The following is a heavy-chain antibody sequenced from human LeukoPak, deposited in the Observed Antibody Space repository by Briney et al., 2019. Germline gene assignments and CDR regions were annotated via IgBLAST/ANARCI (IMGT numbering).Heavy chain of an antibody. Sequence: GGSLRLSCAASGFTVSSDHMSWVRQAPGKGLEWVSVIYAGGTTAYADSAKGRFTISRDTSKNTLYLHMNSLRAEDTARYYCARVWELSFDHWGQGPLVTVSS. CDR3: ARVWELSFDH. J-gene: IGHJ4*02. D-gene: IGHD3-16*02. CDR1: GFTVSSDH. V-gene: IGHV3-53*01. CDR2: IYAGGTT.